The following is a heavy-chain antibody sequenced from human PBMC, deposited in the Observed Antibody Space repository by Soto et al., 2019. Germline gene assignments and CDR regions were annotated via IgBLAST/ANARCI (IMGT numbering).Heavy chain of an antibody. D-gene: IGHD5-12*01. CDR1: GYSFTTYG. V-gene: IGHV1-18*01. CDR2: ISTYHDHT. J-gene: IGHJ4*02. Sequence: QGQLVQSGAEVKKPGASVKVSCKTSGYSFTTYGIAWVRQSPGQGLEWMGWISTYHDHTNYAQKFEDRLTMTKDTSTTTAYMELRSLTSDDTAVYYCAKSRKGGGYDRNFESWGQGTLVTVSS. CDR3: AKSRKGGGYDRNFES.